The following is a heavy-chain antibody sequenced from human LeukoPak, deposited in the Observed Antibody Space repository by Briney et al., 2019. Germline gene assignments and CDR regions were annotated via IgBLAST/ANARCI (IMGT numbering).Heavy chain of an antibody. D-gene: IGHD6-13*01. CDR3: ARDTGIAAAGTPDY. V-gene: IGHV3-30*04. Sequence: PGRSLRLSCAASGFTFSSYAMHWVRQAPGKGLEWVAVISYDGSNKYYADSVKGRFTISRDNSKNTLYLQMNSLRAEDTAVYYCARDTGIAAAGTPDYWGQGTLVTVSS. J-gene: IGHJ4*02. CDR1: GFTFSSYA. CDR2: ISYDGSNK.